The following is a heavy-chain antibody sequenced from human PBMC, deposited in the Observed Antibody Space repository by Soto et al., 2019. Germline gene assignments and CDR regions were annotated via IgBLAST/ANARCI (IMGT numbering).Heavy chain of an antibody. CDR3: ARAGASDWNYISSSS. J-gene: IGHJ4*02. CDR1: GYTFTSSG. Sequence: ASVKVSCKASGYTFTSSGVIWVRQAPGQGLEWMGWISVKSGDTNYAQKFQGRVTMTTDTSTSTAYMDLRSLTSDDTAVYYCARAGASDWNYISSSSWGQGTLVTVPS. V-gene: IGHV1-18*04. D-gene: IGHD1-7*01. CDR2: ISVKSGDT.